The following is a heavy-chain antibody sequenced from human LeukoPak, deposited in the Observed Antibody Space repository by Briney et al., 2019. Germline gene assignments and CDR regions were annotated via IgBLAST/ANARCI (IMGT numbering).Heavy chain of an antibody. V-gene: IGHV4-38-2*01. CDR3: ARGAVGSTPHVAFDI. D-gene: IGHD1-26*01. CDR1: GYSISSGYY. J-gene: IGHJ3*02. CDR2: IYHSGST. Sequence: PSETLSLTCAVSGYSISSGYYWGWIRHPPGKGLEWIGSIYHSGSTYYNPSLKSRVTISVDTSKNQFSLKLSSVTAADTAVYYCARGAVGSTPHVAFDIWGQGTMVTVSS.